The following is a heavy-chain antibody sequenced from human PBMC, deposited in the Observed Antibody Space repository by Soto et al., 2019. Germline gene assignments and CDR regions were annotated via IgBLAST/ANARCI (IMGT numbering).Heavy chain of an antibody. J-gene: IGHJ5*02. CDR2: ISGSGGST. V-gene: IGHV3-23*01. CDR3: AKDLSEGCSGGSCSVNWFDP. Sequence: PGGSLRLSCAASGFTFSSYAMSWVRQAPGKGLEWVSAISGSGGSTYYADSVKGRFTISRDNSKNTLYLQMNSLRAEDTAVYYCAKDLSEGCSGGSCSVNWFDPWGQGTMVTVSS. D-gene: IGHD2-15*01. CDR1: GFTFSSYA.